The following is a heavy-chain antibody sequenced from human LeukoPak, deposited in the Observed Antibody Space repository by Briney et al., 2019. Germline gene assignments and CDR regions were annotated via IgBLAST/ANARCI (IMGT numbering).Heavy chain of an antibody. CDR2: IIPIFGTA. J-gene: IGHJ3*02. Sequence: ASVKVSCKASGYTFTSYGISWVRQAPGQGLEWMGGIIPIFGTANYAQKFQGRVTITADESTSTAYMELSSLRSEDTAVYYCARGDIAAAANPADGAFDIWGQGTMVTVSS. V-gene: IGHV1-69*13. D-gene: IGHD6-13*01. CDR1: GYTFTSYG. CDR3: ARGDIAAAANPADGAFDI.